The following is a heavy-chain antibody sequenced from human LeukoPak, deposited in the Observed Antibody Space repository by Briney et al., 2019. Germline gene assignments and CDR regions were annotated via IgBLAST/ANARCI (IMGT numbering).Heavy chain of an antibody. CDR3: ARGSVRGEFDP. J-gene: IGHJ5*02. CDR2: IHSSGST. V-gene: IGHV4-4*07. D-gene: IGHD3-10*01. Sequence: SETLSLTCSVSGDSISYFYWSWIRQAAGKGLEWIGRIHSSGSTDYNASLKSRVTMSVDTSKNQFSLKLSSVTAADTAVYSCARGSVRGEFDPWGQGTLVTVSS. CDR1: GDSISYFY.